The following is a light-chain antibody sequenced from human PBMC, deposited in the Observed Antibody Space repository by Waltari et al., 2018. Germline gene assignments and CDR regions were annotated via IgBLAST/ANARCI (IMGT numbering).Light chain of an antibody. Sequence: EVVITQSPAALSVSPGERVTLSCKASQNIDNNLAWYQQKPGQSPRLLIYGASTRATGVPARFSGSGSGTEFTLTISSLQSEDCAVFYCQQYNRWPPLTFGGGTKVEIK. CDR1: QNIDNN. J-gene: IGKJ4*01. V-gene: IGKV3-15*01. CDR2: GAS. CDR3: QQYNRWPPLT.